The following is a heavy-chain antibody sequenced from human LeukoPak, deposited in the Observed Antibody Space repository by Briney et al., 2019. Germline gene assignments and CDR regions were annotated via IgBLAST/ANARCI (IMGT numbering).Heavy chain of an antibody. CDR1: GGSFSGYY. V-gene: IGHV4-34*01. CDR3: ARAVGYSSSLGGLDP. J-gene: IGHJ5*02. Sequence: SETLSLTCAVYGGSFSGYYWSWIRQPPGKGLEWIGEINHSGSTNYNPSLKSRVTISVDTSKNQFSLKLSSVTAADTAVYYCARAVGYSSSLGGLDPWGQGTLVTVSS. D-gene: IGHD6-6*01. CDR2: INHSGST.